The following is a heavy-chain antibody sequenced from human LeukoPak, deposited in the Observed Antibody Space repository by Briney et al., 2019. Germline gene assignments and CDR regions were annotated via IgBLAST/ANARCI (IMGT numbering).Heavy chain of an antibody. CDR2: IYYSGST. D-gene: IGHD3-3*01. V-gene: IGHV4-59*01. CDR1: GGSISSYY. Sequence: SETLSLTCTVSGGSISSYYWSWIRQPPGKGPEWIGYIYYSGSTNYNPSLKSRVTISVDTSKNQFSLKLSSVTAADTAVYYCAMSRYDFGAAFDIWGQGTMVTVSS. CDR3: AMSRYDFGAAFDI. J-gene: IGHJ3*02.